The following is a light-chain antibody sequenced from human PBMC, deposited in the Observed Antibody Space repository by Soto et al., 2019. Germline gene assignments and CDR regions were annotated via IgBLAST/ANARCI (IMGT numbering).Light chain of an antibody. V-gene: IGKV3D-15*01. Sequence: EIVMTQYTDTVSVSPGDRATLSCRASQSVGSSLAWYQQKPGQAPRLLIYGASTRATGIPAKFSGGGSGTEFTLTIASLQSEDLAVYYCQQYDNWPPVTFGGGTK. CDR1: QSVGSS. J-gene: IGKJ4*01. CDR3: QQYDNWPPVT. CDR2: GAS.